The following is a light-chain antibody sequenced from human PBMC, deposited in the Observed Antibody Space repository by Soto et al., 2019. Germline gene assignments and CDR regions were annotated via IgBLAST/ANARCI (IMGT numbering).Light chain of an antibody. Sequence: EIVLTQSPGTLSLSPGERATLSCRASQSISSSYLAWYQQKPGKAPKLLIYAASSLLGGVPSRFSGSGSGTDFTLTISSLQPEDFAIYYCQQSYSSPQTFGQGTKVDIK. CDR2: AAS. V-gene: IGKV3-20*01. CDR1: QSISSSY. J-gene: IGKJ1*01. CDR3: QQSYSSPQT.